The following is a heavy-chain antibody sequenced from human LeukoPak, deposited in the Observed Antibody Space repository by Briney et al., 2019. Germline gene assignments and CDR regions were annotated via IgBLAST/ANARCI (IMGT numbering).Heavy chain of an antibody. CDR2: IWYDGSNK. CDR3: ARDRIGTVTTHLPYY. Sequence: GGSLRLSCAASGFTFSSYGMHWVRQALGKGLEWVAVIWYDGSNKYYADSVKGRFTISRDNSKNTLYQQMNSLRAEDTAVYYCARDRIGTVTTHLPYYWGQGTLVTVSS. V-gene: IGHV3-33*01. J-gene: IGHJ4*02. CDR1: GFTFSSYG. D-gene: IGHD4-11*01.